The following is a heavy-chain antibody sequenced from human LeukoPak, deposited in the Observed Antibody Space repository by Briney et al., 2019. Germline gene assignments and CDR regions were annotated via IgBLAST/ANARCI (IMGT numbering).Heavy chain of an antibody. CDR1: GGSITNYY. J-gene: IGHJ5*02. Sequence: NPSETLSLTCTVSGGSITNYYWTWIRQPPGKGLEWIGFIYSSGVTSYNPSLKSRVTISVDTSKNQLSLQLTSVTAADTAVYYCLRQGDGFWRDLFDPWGQGTLVTVSS. V-gene: IGHV4-4*09. CDR2: IYSSGVT. D-gene: IGHD3-3*01. CDR3: LRQGDGFWRDLFDP.